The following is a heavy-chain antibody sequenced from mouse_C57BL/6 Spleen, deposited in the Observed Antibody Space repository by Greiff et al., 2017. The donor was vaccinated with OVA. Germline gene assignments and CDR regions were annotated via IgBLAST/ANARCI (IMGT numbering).Heavy chain of an antibody. V-gene: IGHV5-2*01. CDR3: ARPHYGYDDYAMDY. CDR1: EYEFPSHD. CDR2: INSDGGST. Sequence: EVNVVESGGGLVQPGESLKLSCESNEYEFPSHDMSWVRKTPEKRLELVAAINSDGGSTYYTDTMERRFIISRDNTKKTLYLQMSSLRSEDTALYYCARPHYGYDDYAMDYWGQGTSVTVSS. D-gene: IGHD2-2*01. J-gene: IGHJ4*01.